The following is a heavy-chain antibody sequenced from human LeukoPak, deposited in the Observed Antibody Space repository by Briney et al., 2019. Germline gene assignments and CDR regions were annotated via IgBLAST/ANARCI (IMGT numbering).Heavy chain of an antibody. D-gene: IGHD6-13*01. V-gene: IGHV3-21*01. CDR2: ISSSSNYV. CDR1: GLTGSHNY. CDR3: ARPLDSSNNYFDY. J-gene: IGHJ4*02. Sequence: GGSLRLSCAASGLTGSHNYVSWVRQAPGKGLEWVSFISSSSNYVSYADSVKGRFTISRDNAKNSLYLQMNSLRAEDTAVYYCARPLDSSNNYFDYWGQGTLVTVSA.